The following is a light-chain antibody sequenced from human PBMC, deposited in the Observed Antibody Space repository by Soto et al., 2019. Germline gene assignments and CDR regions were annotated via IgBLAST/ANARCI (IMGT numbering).Light chain of an antibody. CDR1: SSDVGGYNY. Sequence: QSALTQPRSVSGSPGQSVTISCTGTSSDVGGYNYVSWYQQHPGKAPKLMNYDVSKRPSGVPDRFSGSKSGNTASLTISGLQAEDEADYYCCSYAGSYTEVFGGGTKLTVL. V-gene: IGLV2-11*01. J-gene: IGLJ2*01. CDR3: CSYAGSYTEV. CDR2: DVS.